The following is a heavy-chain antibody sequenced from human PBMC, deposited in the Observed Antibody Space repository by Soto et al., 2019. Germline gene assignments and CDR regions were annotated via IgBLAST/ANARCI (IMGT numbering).Heavy chain of an antibody. V-gene: IGHV1-2*04. CDR3: ARTDRLRFGEIVENWSDL. D-gene: IGHD3-3*01. CDR2: ISAYNGNT. CDR1: VYGNTVYR. Sequence: LVNVYCKTAVYGNTVYRSSCLRQTKKQGLEWMGWISAYNGNTNYAQKFQGWVTMTRDTSISTAYMELSRLRSDDTAVYYCARTDRLRFGEIVENWSDLWGQGTLVTVSS. J-gene: IGHJ5*02.